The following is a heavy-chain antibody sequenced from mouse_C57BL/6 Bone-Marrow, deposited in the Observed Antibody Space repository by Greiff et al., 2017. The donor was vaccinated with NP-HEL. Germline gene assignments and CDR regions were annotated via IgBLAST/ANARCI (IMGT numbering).Heavy chain of an antibody. CDR1: GFTFSDYY. CDR2: ISNGGGST. CDR3: ARQKDITTVVRYFDV. J-gene: IGHJ1*03. D-gene: IGHD1-1*01. V-gene: IGHV5-12*01. Sequence: EVMLVESGGGLVQPGGSLKLSCAASGFTFSDYYMYWVRQTPEKRLEWVAYISNGGGSTYYPDTVKGRFTISGDNAKNTLYLQMSRLKSEDTAMYYCARQKDITTVVRYFDVWGTGTTVTVSS.